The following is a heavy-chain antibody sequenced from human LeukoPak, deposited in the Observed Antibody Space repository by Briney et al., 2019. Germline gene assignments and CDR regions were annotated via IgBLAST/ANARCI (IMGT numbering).Heavy chain of an antibody. CDR3: AKVGRSGWPYYMDV. V-gene: IGHV3-23*01. D-gene: IGHD6-19*01. J-gene: IGHJ6*03. CDR2: ISGSGGST. CDR1: GFTFSSYA. Sequence: GRSLRLSCAASGFTFSSYAMRWVRQAPGKGLEWVSTISGSGGSTYYADSVKGRFTISRDNSKNTLYLQMNSLRAEDTAVYYCAKVGRSGWPYYMDVWGEQTTVTVSS.